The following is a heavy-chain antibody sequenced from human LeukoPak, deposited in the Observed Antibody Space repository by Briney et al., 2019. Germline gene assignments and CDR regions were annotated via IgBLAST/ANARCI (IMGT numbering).Heavy chain of an antibody. CDR2: VSYDGSNK. CDR3: AIVEMATIGDY. D-gene: IGHD5-24*01. Sequence: GGSLRLSCAASGFTFSSYGMHWVRQAPGKGLEWVAVVSYDGSNKYYANSVKGRFTISRDNSKNTLYLQMNSLRAEDTAVYYCAIVEMATIGDYWGQGTLVTVSS. CDR1: GFTFSSYG. V-gene: IGHV3-30*03. J-gene: IGHJ4*02.